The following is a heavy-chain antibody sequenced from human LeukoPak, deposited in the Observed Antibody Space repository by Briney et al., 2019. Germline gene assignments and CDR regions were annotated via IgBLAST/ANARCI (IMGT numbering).Heavy chain of an antibody. CDR3: ARLLLWLGELSFDY. CDR2: INHSGST. CDR1: GGSFSGYY. J-gene: IGHJ4*02. Sequence: PSETLSLTCAVYGGSFSGYYWSWIRQPPGKGLEWIGEINHSGSTNYNPSLKSRVTISVDTSKNQFSLKLSSVTAADTAVYYCARLLLWLGELSFDYWGQGTLVTVSS. V-gene: IGHV4-34*01. D-gene: IGHD3-10*01.